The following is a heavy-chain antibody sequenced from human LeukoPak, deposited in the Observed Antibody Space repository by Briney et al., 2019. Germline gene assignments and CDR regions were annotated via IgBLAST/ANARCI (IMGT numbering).Heavy chain of an antibody. J-gene: IGHJ4*02. V-gene: IGHV3-23*01. D-gene: IGHD4-11*01. Sequence: PGGSLRLSCVASGFTFGSSALTWVRQAPGKGLEWVSGISGSGTTRDYADSVRGRFTISRDNSKNTLSLQMNSLTVEDTAVYYCAKVIYSNYGYFDYWGQGTLVTVSS. CDR3: AKVIYSNYGYFDY. CDR1: GFTFGSSA. CDR2: ISGSGTTR.